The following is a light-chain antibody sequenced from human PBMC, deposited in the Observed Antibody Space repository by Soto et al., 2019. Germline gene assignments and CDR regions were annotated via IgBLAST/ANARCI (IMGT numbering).Light chain of an antibody. CDR3: QQYDNSLYT. J-gene: IGKJ2*01. Sequence: EIMLTQSPGTLSLSPGERATLSCRASQSVASTYLAWYQHEPGQAPRLLIYAASSRATGIPARFSGSGSGTDFTLTISRLEPEDFAVYYCQQYDNSLYTFGRGTKLEIK. CDR2: AAS. V-gene: IGKV3-20*01. CDR1: QSVASTY.